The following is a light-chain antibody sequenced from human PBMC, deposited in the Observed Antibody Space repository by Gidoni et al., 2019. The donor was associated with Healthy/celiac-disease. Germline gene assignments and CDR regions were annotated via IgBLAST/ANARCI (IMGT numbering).Light chain of an antibody. CDR1: QSVSSY. Sequence: SPATLSLSPGERATLSCRASQSVSSYLAWYQQKPGQAPRLLIYDSSNRATGIPARFSGSGSGTDFTLTISSLEPEDFAVYYCQQRSNWPPGTFXQXTKLEIK. CDR2: DSS. J-gene: IGKJ2*01. V-gene: IGKV3-11*01. CDR3: QQRSNWPPGT.